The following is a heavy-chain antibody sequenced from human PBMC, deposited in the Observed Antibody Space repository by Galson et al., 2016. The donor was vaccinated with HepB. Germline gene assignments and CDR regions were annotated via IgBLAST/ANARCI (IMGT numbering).Heavy chain of an antibody. D-gene: IGHD2-2*01. V-gene: IGHV3-9*01. CDR1: GFKIDDYA. J-gene: IGHJ3*01. Sequence: SLRLSCAGSGFKIDDYAMHWVRQGPGKGLEWVSGISWNDKTLGHADSVKGRFAVSRDNAKNSLYLEINSLRIEDTALYFFAKDRGGGYCTTPSCFAFDLWGQGTMVTVSS. CDR3: AKDRGGGYCTTPSCFAFDL. CDR2: ISWNDKTL.